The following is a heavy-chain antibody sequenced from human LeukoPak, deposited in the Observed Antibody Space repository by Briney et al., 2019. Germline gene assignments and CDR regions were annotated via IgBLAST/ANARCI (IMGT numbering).Heavy chain of an antibody. CDR3: VKVRPGITAPIAPSDN. CDR1: GFMFSKYG. J-gene: IGHJ4*02. V-gene: IGHV3-30*18. Sequence: PGGSLRLSCAASGFMFSKYGMHWVRQAPGKGLEWVAVMSYDGSNEYYGDSVRGRFTISRDNPKNTLYLQMNSLRPEDTAVYYCVKVRPGITAPIAPSDNWGQGTLVTVSS. CDR2: MSYDGSNE. D-gene: IGHD6-13*01.